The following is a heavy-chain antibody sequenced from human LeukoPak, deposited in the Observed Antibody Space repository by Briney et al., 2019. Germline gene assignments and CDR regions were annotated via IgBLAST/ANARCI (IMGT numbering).Heavy chain of an antibody. V-gene: IGHV1-18*01. CDR3: ARDAMFDYGDYGDFDY. CDR1: GYTFTSYG. CDR2: ISAYNGNT. D-gene: IGHD4-17*01. Sequence: ASVKVSCKASGYTFTSYGISWVRQAPGQGLEWMGWISAYNGNTNYAQKLQGRVTMTTDTSTSTAYMELRSLRSDDTAVYYCARDAMFDYGDYGDFDYWGQGTLSPSPQ. J-gene: IGHJ4*02.